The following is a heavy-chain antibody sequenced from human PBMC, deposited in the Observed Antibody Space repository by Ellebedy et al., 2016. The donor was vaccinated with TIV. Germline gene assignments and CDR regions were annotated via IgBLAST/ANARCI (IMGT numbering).Heavy chain of an antibody. J-gene: IGHJ4*02. V-gene: IGHV3-53*01. D-gene: IGHD4-23*01. CDR2: LYSGADGGDT. CDR3: ARDAADSGGKFDY. Sequence: PGGSLRLSCAASGFTVSSNYMNRVRQAPGKGLEWVSVLYSGADGGDTYYADSVKGRFTISRDNSTNTLYLQMNSLRAEDTAVYYCARDAADSGGKFDYWGQGALVTVSS. CDR1: GFTVSSNY.